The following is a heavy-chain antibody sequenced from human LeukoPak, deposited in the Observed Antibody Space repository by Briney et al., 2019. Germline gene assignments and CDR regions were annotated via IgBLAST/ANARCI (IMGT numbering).Heavy chain of an antibody. CDR1: GGSISSGGYY. J-gene: IGHJ5*02. CDR3: ARIRLHRFDP. CDR2: IFYSGST. Sequence: SQTLSLTCTVSGGSISSGGYYWSWIRQHPGKGLEWIGYIFYSGSTYYNPSLKSRVTISVDTSKNQFSLKLSSVTAADTAVYYCARIRLHRFDPWGQGTLVTVSS. D-gene: IGHD2-15*01. V-gene: IGHV4-31*03.